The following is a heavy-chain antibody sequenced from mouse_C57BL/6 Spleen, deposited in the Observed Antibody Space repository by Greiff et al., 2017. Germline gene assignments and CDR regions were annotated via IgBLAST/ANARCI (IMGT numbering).Heavy chain of an antibody. CDR3: AVYYDGSSYWYFAV. J-gene: IGHJ1*03. D-gene: IGHD1-1*01. CDR2: IYPGDGDT. V-gene: IGHV1-82*01. Sequence: QVQLQQSGPELVKPGASVKISCKASGYAFSSSWMNWVKQRPGRGLEWIGRIYPGDGDTNYNGKFKGKATLTVDKSSSTAYMQLSSLTSEDSAVYFCAVYYDGSSYWYFAVWGTGTTVTVSA. CDR1: GYAFSSSW.